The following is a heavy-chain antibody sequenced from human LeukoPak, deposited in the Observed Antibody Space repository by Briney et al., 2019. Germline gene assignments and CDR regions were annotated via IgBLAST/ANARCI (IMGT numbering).Heavy chain of an antibody. D-gene: IGHD3-16*01. V-gene: IGHV3-53*01. CDR2: IYSGGST. J-gene: IGHJ4*02. CDR1: GFTVSSNY. Sequence: GGSLRLSCAASGFTVSSNYMSWVRQAPGKGLEWVSDIYSGGSTYYADSVKGRFTISRDKSKKRLYLKMNSLRAEDTAVYYCAGLPMITFGGVNWGQGTLVTVSS. CDR3: AGLPMITFGGVN.